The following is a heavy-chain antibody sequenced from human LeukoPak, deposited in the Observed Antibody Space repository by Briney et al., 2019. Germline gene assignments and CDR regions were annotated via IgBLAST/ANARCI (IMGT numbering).Heavy chain of an antibody. CDR3: ARDYVEEDYYYYGMDV. V-gene: IGHV3-66*01. CDR1: GFTVSSNY. Sequence: GGSLRLSCAASGFTVSSNYMSWVRQAPGKGLEWVSVIYSGGSTYYADSVKGRFTISRDNSKNTLYLQMNSLRAEDTAVYYCARDYVEEDYYYYGMDVWGQGTTVTVSS. CDR2: IYSGGST. J-gene: IGHJ6*02. D-gene: IGHD3-16*01.